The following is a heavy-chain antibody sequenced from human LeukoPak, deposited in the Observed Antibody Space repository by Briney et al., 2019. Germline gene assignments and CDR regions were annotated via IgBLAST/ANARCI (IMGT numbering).Heavy chain of an antibody. D-gene: IGHD3-10*01. CDR3: ARALLWFGELLGDYYYGMDV. CDR1: GYTFTSYA. CDR2: INAGNGNT. J-gene: IGHJ6*04. Sequence: ASVKVSCKASGYTFTSYAMHWVRQAPGQRLEWMGWINAGNGNTKYSQKFQGRVTITRDTSASTAYMELSSLRSEDTAVYYRARALLWFGELLGDYYYGMDVWGKGTTVTVSS. V-gene: IGHV1-3*01.